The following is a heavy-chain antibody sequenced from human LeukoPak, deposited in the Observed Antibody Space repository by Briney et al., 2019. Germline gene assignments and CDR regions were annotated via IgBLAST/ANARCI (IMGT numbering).Heavy chain of an antibody. Sequence: ASVKVSCKASGYTFTSYYMHWVRQAPGQGLEWMGLINPSGGSTSYAQKFQGRVTMTRDTSTSTVYMEMRSLRSEDTAVYYCASGADYDFWSGYLSPPGYWGQGTLVTVSS. CDR1: GYTFTSYY. J-gene: IGHJ4*02. CDR2: INPSGGST. CDR3: ASGADYDFWSGYLSPPGY. V-gene: IGHV1-46*01. D-gene: IGHD3-3*01.